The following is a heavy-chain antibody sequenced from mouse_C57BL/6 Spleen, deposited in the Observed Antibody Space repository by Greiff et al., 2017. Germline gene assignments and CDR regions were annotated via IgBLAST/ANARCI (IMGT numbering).Heavy chain of an antibody. J-gene: IGHJ2*01. V-gene: IGHV5-6*01. CDR1: GFTFSSYG. Sequence: EVMLVESGGDLVKPGGSLKLSCAASGFTFSSYGMSWVRQTPDKRLEWVATISSGGSYTYSPDSVKGRFTISRDNAKNTLYLQMSSLKSEDTAMYYCARPPMTTVVAPYFDYWGQGTTLTVSS. CDR2: ISSGGSYT. D-gene: IGHD1-1*01. CDR3: ARPPMTTVVAPYFDY.